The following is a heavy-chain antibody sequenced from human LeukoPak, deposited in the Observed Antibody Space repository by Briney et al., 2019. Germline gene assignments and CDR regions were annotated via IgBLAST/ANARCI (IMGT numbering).Heavy chain of an antibody. J-gene: IGHJ4*02. CDR2: ISGSGSTI. CDR3: ARGRQWLADFDY. Sequence: SRFXXXXYYMSWIRQAPGKGLEWLSYISGSGSTIYYADSVKGRFTISRDNAQNSLYLQMNSLRAEDTAVYYCARGRQWLADFDYWGQGTLVTVSS. V-gene: IGHV3-11*01. D-gene: IGHD6-19*01. CDR1: RFXXXXYY.